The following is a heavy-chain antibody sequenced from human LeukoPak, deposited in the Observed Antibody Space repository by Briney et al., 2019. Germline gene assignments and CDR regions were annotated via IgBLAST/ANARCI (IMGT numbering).Heavy chain of an antibody. CDR2: FDPEDGET. J-gene: IGHJ3*02. D-gene: IGHD6-13*01. V-gene: IGHV1-24*01. CDR3: ARAYSSRPTYAFDI. CDR1: GYTLTELS. Sequence: ASVKVSCKVSGYTLTELSMHWVRQAPGKGLEWMGGFDPEDGETIYAQKFQGRVTMTEDTSTDTAYMEMSSLRSEDTSVYYCARAYSSRPTYAFDIWGQGTMVTVSS.